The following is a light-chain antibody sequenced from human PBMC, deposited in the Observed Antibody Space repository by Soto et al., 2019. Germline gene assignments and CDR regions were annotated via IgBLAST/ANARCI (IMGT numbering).Light chain of an antibody. J-gene: IGLJ1*01. CDR1: SSNIGAGYD. CDR2: GNS. CDR3: QYYDSSLSGYV. V-gene: IGLV1-40*01. Sequence: QSVLTQPPSVSGAPGQRVTISCTGSSSNIGAGYDVHWYQQLPGTAPKLLIYGNSKRPSGVPDRFSGSKSGTSASLAITGLQAEDEADYYCQYYDSSLSGYVFGTGTKLTVL.